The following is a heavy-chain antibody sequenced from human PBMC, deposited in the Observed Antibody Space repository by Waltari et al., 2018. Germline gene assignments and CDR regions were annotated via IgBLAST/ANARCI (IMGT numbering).Heavy chain of an antibody. D-gene: IGHD2-21*01. CDR1: GYTFTSYA. CDR3: ARGAYCGGDCYPLFDY. Sequence: QVQLVQSGAEVKKPGASVKVSCKASGYTFTSYAMHWVRQAPGQRLEWMGWINAGNGNTRYSREFQGRVTITRETSASTAYMGLSSLRSEDMAVYYCARGAYCGGDCYPLFDYWGQGTLVTVSS. CDR2: INAGNGNT. V-gene: IGHV1-3*03. J-gene: IGHJ4*02.